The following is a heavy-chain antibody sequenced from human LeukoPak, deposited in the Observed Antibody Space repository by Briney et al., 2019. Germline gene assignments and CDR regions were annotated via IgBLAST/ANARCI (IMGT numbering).Heavy chain of an antibody. CDR2: INHSGST. CDR3: AVEGVV. V-gene: IGHV4-34*01. J-gene: IGHJ4*02. Sequence: SETLSLTCTVSGGSISNYYWSWIRQPPGKGLEWIGEINHSGSTNYNPSLKSRVTISVDTSKNQFSLKLSSVTAADTAVYYCAVEGVVRGQGTLVTVSS. CDR1: GGSISNYY. D-gene: IGHD2-15*01.